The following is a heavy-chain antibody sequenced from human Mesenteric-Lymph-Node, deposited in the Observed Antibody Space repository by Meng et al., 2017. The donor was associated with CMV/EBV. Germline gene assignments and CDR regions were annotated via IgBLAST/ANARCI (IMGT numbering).Heavy chain of an antibody. J-gene: IGHJ6*02. CDR3: ARDASTDYYYYGVDA. V-gene: IGHV4-59*02. Sequence: GSLRLSCTVSGGSVTNYYWGWIRQPPGKGLEWIGHVYYSGSTSYNPSLKSRVTISLDTSKNQFSLKLTSVTAADTAVYFCARDASTDYYYYGVDAWGQGTTVTVSS. CDR2: VYYSGST. CDR1: GGSVTNYY. D-gene: IGHD2-2*01.